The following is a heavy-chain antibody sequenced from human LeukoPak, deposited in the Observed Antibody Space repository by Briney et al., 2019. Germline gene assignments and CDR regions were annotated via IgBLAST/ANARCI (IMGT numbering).Heavy chain of an antibody. CDR3: AKGPSYSSSPHYFDY. CDR2: ISWNSGSI. D-gene: IGHD6-6*01. Sequence: AGGSLRLSCAASGFTFDDYAMHWVRHAPGKGLEWVSGISWNSGSIGYADSVKGRFTISRDNAKNSLYLQMNSLRAEDTALYYCAKGPSYSSSPHYFDYWGQGTLVTVSS. CDR1: GFTFDDYA. J-gene: IGHJ4*02. V-gene: IGHV3-9*01.